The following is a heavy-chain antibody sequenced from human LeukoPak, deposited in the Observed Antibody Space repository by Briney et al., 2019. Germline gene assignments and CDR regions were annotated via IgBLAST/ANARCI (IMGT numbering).Heavy chain of an antibody. D-gene: IGHD3-10*01. V-gene: IGHV3-23*01. CDR2: ISGSGGST. Sequence: GGSLRLSCAASGFTFSSYAMSWVRQAPGKGLEWVSAISGSGGSTYYADSVKGRFTISRDNSKNTLYLQMNSLRAEDTAVYYCARSRGTYGSGSYYYFDYWGQGTLVTVSS. CDR1: GFTFSSYA. CDR3: ARSRGTYGSGSYYYFDY. J-gene: IGHJ4*02.